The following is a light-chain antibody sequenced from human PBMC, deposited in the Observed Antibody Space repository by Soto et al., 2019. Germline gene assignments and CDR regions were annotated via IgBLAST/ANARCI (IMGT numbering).Light chain of an antibody. V-gene: IGLV2-8*01. CDR2: DVT. Sequence: QSAVTQPPSASGSPGRSVAMSCTGTSSDVGGSNYVSWYQHHPGKAPKLIIYDVTQRPSGVPDRFSGSKSGNTASLTVSGLQAEDEADYYCSSYAGSNNPVVFGGGTKLTVL. CDR1: SSDVGGSNY. CDR3: SSYAGSNNPVV. J-gene: IGLJ2*01.